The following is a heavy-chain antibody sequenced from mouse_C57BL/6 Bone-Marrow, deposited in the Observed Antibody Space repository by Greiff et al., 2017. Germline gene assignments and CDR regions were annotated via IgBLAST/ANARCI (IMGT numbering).Heavy chain of an antibody. Sequence: QVQLQQPGAELVKPGASVKLSCKASGYTFTSYWMHWVKQRPGQGLEWIGMIHPNSGSTNYNEKFKSKATLTVDKSSSTAYMQLSSLTSEDSAVYYCANFYYGIVSFDYWGQGTTLTVSS. CDR2: IHPNSGST. V-gene: IGHV1-64*01. J-gene: IGHJ2*01. D-gene: IGHD1-1*01. CDR3: ANFYYGIVSFDY. CDR1: GYTFTSYW.